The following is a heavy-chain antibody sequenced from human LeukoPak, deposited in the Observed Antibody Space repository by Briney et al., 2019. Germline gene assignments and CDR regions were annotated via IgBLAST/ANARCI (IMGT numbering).Heavy chain of an antibody. Sequence: ASVKVSCKASGYTFTSYGISWVRQAPGQGLEWMGWISAYNGNTNYAQKLQGRVTMTTDTSTSTAYMELRSLRSDDTVVYYCARQRITMVRGVRFDYWGQGTLVTVSS. CDR3: ARQRITMVRGVRFDY. CDR2: ISAYNGNT. CDR1: GYTFTSYG. J-gene: IGHJ4*02. V-gene: IGHV1-18*01. D-gene: IGHD3-10*01.